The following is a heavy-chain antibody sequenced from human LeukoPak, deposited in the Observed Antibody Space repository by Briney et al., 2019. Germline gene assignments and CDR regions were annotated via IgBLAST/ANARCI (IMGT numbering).Heavy chain of an antibody. D-gene: IGHD3-22*01. J-gene: IGHJ4*02. CDR1: GGSISSGGYY. Sequence: PSETLSLTCTVSGGSISSGGYYWSWIRQHPGKGLEWIGYIYYSGSTYYNPSLKSRVTISVDTSKNQFSLKLSSVTAADTAVYYCARGDHDSSGYHYWGQGTLVTVSS. CDR2: IYYSGST. V-gene: IGHV4-31*03. CDR3: ARGDHDSSGYHY.